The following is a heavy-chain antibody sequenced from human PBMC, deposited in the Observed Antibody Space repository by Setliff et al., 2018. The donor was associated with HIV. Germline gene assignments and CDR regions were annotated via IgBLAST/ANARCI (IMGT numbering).Heavy chain of an antibody. V-gene: IGHV1-46*01. CDR3: ERYRIPKSGYTYREPDFDS. D-gene: IGHD3-22*01. CDR1: GYTFTSYY. J-gene: IGHJ4*02. Sequence: GASVKVSCKASGYTFTSYYMHLVRQAPGQGLEWMGIINPSGCSTSYAQKFQGRVTMTRDTSTSTGYMEVNSLRPEDTAVYYCERYRIPKSGYTYREPDFDSWGQGTLVTVSS. CDR2: INPSGCST.